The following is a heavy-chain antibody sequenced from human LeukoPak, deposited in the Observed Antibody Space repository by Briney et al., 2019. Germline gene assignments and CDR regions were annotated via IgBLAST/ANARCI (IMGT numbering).Heavy chain of an antibody. CDR2: ISYDGNNK. V-gene: IGHV3-30*18. Sequence: GGSLRLSCAASGFTFSSYGMHWVRQAPGKGLEWVALISYDGNNKYYIDSVKGRFTISRDNSKNTLYLQINGLRPEDTAVYYCAKDPRSSGWYYFDYWGQGALLTVSS. D-gene: IGHD6-19*01. CDR1: GFTFSSYG. J-gene: IGHJ4*02. CDR3: AKDPRSSGWYYFDY.